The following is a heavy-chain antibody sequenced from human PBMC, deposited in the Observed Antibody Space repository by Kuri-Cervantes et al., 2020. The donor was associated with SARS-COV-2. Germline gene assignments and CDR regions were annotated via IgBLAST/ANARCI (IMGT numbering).Heavy chain of an antibody. CDR1: GFTFSSYE. Sequence: LSLTCAASGFTFSSYEMNWVRQAPGKGLEWVSYISSSGSTIYYADSVKGRFTISRDNAKNSLYLQMNSLRAEDTAVYYCASYSERAMDVWGKGTTVTVSS. CDR3: ASYSERAMDV. CDR2: ISSSGSTI. V-gene: IGHV3-48*03. J-gene: IGHJ6*04. D-gene: IGHD6-13*01.